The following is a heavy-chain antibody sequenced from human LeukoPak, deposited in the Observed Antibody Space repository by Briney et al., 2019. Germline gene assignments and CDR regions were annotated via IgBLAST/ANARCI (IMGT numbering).Heavy chain of an antibody. CDR1: GFTFSSYW. D-gene: IGHD5-24*01. CDR3: AKGHLEMATAGLDY. CDR2: ISWNSGSI. Sequence: GGSLRLSCAASGFTFSSYWMSWVRQAPGKGLEWVSGISWNSGSIGYADSVKGRFTISRDNAKNSLYLQMNSLRAEDTALYYCAKGHLEMATAGLDYWGQGTLVTVSS. J-gene: IGHJ4*02. V-gene: IGHV3-9*01.